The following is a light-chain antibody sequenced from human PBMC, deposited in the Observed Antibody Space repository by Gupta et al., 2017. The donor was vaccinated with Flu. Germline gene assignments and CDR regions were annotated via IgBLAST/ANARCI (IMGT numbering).Light chain of an antibody. J-gene: IGLJ2*01. Sequence: QTARITCSGDALPKQYAYWYRQKPGQAPVLIIYKDTERPSGIPERFSGSSSGTTVTLTISGVQAEDESDFYCQSVDSSGTYVVFGQGTKLTLL. CDR2: KDT. CDR3: QSVDSSGTYVV. CDR1: ALPKQY. V-gene: IGLV3-25*03.